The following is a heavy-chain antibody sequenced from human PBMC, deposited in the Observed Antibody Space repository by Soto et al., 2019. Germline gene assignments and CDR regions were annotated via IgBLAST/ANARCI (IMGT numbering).Heavy chain of an antibody. J-gene: IGHJ6*02. D-gene: IGHD6-6*01. Sequence: PSETLSLTCAVYGGSFSGYYWSWIRQPPGKGLEWIGEINHSGSTNYNPSLKSRVTISVDTSKNQFSLKLSSVTAADTAVYYCARGLAGHLVHYYYGMDVWGQVTTVPVSS. CDR1: GGSFSGYY. CDR2: INHSGST. CDR3: ARGLAGHLVHYYYGMDV. V-gene: IGHV4-34*01.